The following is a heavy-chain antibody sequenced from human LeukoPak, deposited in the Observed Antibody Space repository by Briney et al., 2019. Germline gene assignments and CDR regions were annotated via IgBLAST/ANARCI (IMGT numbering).Heavy chain of an antibody. CDR1: GFTFSSYS. CDR3: ARAAGVGSGWYPQYYFDY. CDR2: ISSSSSYI. Sequence: PGGSLRLSCAASGFTFSSYSMNWVRQAPGKGLEWVSSISSSSSYIYYADSVKGRFTISRDNAKNSLYLQMNSLRAEDTAVYYCARAAGVGSGWYPQYYFDYWGQGTLVTVSS. J-gene: IGHJ4*02. V-gene: IGHV3-21*01. D-gene: IGHD6-19*01.